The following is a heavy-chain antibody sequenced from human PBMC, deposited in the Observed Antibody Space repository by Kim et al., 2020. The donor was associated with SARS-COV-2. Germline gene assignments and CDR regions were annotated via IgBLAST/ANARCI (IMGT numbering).Heavy chain of an antibody. V-gene: IGHV3-21*01. J-gene: IGHJ4*02. CDR2: ISSSSSYI. D-gene: IGHD3-16*02. CDR3: ARFIGSYRTHFDY. CDR1: GFTFSSYS. Sequence: GGSLRLSCAASGFTFSSYSMNWVRQAPGKGLEWVSSISSSSSYIYYADSVKGRFTISRDNAKNSLYLQMNSLRAEDTAVYYCARFIGSYRTHFDYWGQGTLVTVSS.